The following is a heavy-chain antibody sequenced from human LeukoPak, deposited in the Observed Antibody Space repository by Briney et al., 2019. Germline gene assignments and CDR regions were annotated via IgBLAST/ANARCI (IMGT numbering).Heavy chain of an antibody. J-gene: IGHJ3*02. CDR3: ARESGYCSSTSCYHAFDI. CDR2: IIPILGIA. Sequence: SVKVSCKASGGTFSSYAISWVRQAPGQGLEWMGRIIPILGIANYAQKFQGRVTITADKSTSTAYMELSSLRSEDTAVYYCARESGYCSSTSCYHAFDIWGQGTMVTVSS. D-gene: IGHD2-2*03. CDR1: GGTFSSYA. V-gene: IGHV1-69*04.